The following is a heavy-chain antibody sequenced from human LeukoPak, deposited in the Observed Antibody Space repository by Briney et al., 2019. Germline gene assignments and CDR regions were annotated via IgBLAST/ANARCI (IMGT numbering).Heavy chain of an antibody. CDR2: IQSDGSYK. J-gene: IGHJ5*02. D-gene: IGHD3-3*02. CDR1: GFPFSHYG. V-gene: IGHV3-33*01. Sequence: GVSLSLFCAVSGFPFSHYGMHWVRQGPGKGLEWVAGIQSDGSYKYYEDSLKGRFTISRDNFKNILYLQMNSLRAEDTAVYSCARDVDTSNHMSIFDPWGQGTLVTVSS. CDR3: ARDVDTSNHMSIFDP.